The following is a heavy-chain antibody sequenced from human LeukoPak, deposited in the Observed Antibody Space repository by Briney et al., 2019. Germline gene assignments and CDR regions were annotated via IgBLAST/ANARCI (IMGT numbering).Heavy chain of an antibody. CDR1: GYSFTSYW. CDR3: ARFTVVTPPLFDY. CDR2: IYPGDSDT. V-gene: IGHV5-51*01. Sequence: GESLKISCKGSGYSFTSYWISGGRQMPGKGLEWLGIIYPGDSDTIYSPSFQGEVTISADKSINTAYLQWTSLKASDNAMYYCARFTVVTPPLFDYWGQGTLVTVSS. D-gene: IGHD4-23*01. J-gene: IGHJ4*02.